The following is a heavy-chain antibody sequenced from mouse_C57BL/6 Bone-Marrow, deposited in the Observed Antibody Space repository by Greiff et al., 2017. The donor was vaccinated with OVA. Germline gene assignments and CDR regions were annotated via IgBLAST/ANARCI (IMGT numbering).Heavy chain of an antibody. CDR3: ATYYSNYVSWFAY. CDR2: IYPRSGNT. Sequence: VQLQQSGAELARPGASVKLSCKASGYTFTSYGISWVKQRTGQGLEWIGEIYPRSGNTYYNEKFKGKATLTADKSSSTAYMELRSLTSEDSAVYFCATYYSNYVSWFAYWGQGTLVTVSA. J-gene: IGHJ3*01. CDR1: GYTFTSYG. V-gene: IGHV1-81*01. D-gene: IGHD2-5*01.